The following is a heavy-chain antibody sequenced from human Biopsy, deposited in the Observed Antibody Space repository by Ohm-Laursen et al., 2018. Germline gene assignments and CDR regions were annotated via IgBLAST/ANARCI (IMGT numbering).Heavy chain of an antibody. J-gene: IGHJ2*01. CDR2: SIPLFNTA. CDR3: ARFPLGAYDDSGSYRAVEHWYFDP. CDR1: GGTFTNHA. D-gene: IGHD3-22*01. Sequence: AASVKVSCKASGGTFTNHAVGWVRQAPGQGLEWVGSSIPLFNTANYADKFQGRVTLTADKSTTTAYMELSSLRSEDTAIYYCARFPLGAYDDSGSYRAVEHWYFDPWGRGTLVTVSS. V-gene: IGHV1-69*06.